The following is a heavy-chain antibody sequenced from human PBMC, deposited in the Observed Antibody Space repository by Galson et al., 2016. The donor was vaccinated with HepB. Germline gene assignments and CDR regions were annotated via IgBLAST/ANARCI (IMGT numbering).Heavy chain of an antibody. CDR1: GFIFSSYD. J-gene: IGHJ6*02. V-gene: IGHV3-30*18. Sequence: SLRLSCAASGFIFSSYDMYWVRRAPGKGLEWVAVISFDGSNTYYADSVKGRFTISRDNSNNTLYLQMNSLRAEDTAVYYCAKDHHWNYVHSYYGMDLWGQGTTVTVSS. D-gene: IGHD1-7*01. CDR2: ISFDGSNT. CDR3: AKDHHWNYVHSYYGMDL.